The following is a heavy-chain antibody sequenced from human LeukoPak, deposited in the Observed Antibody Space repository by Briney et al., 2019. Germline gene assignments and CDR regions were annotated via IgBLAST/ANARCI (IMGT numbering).Heavy chain of an antibody. V-gene: IGHV3-21*06. D-gene: IGHD6-13*01. CDR1: GFTFSDYS. J-gene: IGHJ4*02. CDR2: ISGDSRYI. CDR3: ARGPFSSSWSEFDY. Sequence: GGSLRLSCADSGFTFSDYSLNWVRQAPGKGLEWVSCISGDSRYIYYADSVKGRSTISRDNAQNSLYLHMNSLRAEDTAVYYCARGPFSSSWSEFDYWGQGTLVTVSS.